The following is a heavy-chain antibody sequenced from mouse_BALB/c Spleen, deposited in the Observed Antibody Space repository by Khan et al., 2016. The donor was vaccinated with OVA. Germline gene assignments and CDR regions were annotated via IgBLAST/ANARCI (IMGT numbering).Heavy chain of an antibody. V-gene: IGHV5-9-3*01. CDR1: GFTFSSSA. CDR2: ISSGGSYP. CDR3: ARRYDGYYGGAMDY. D-gene: IGHD2-3*01. J-gene: IGHJ4*01. Sequence: EVELVESGGGLVKPGGPLKLSCAASGFTFSSSAMSWVRQTPEKRLEWVATISSGGSYPYYPDSVKGRFTISRDNVKNTLYLHMSRLRPEDTAMFYCARRYDGYYGGAMDYWGQGTSVTVSS.